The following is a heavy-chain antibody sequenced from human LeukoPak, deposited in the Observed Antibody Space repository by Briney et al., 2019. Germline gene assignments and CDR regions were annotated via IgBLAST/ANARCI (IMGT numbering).Heavy chain of an antibody. D-gene: IGHD1-20*01. CDR3: ARDLTGTTNH. J-gene: IGHJ5*02. CDR2: IDPNSGGT. V-gene: IGHV1-2*02. CDR1: GYTFTGYY. Sequence: ASVTVSCTASGYTFTGYYIHWVRQAPGQGLEWMGWIDPNSGGTNYAQKFQGRVTMTRDTSISTVYMELNKLRSDDTAVYFCARDLTGTTNHWGQGTLVAVSS.